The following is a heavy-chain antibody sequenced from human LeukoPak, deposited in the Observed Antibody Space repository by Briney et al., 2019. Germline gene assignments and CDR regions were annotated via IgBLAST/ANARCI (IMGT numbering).Heavy chain of an antibody. CDR1: GYIFTNYW. J-gene: IGHJ5*02. D-gene: IGHD1/OR15-1a*01. Sequence: GESLKISCKGSGYIFTNYWMAWVRQMPGKSLEWMGIIYPADSDTRYSPSFQGQVTISADKSISTAYLQWGSLKASDTAIYYCARQATIASGENWLDPWGQGTLVTVSS. V-gene: IGHV5-51*01. CDR3: ARQATIASGENWLDP. CDR2: IYPADSDT.